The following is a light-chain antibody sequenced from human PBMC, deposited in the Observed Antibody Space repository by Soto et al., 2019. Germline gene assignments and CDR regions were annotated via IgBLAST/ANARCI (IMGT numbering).Light chain of an antibody. CDR1: QTIPRNF. V-gene: IGKV3-20*01. J-gene: IGKJ1*01. Sequence: EIVLTQSPDTLSFSPGEKATLSCRASQTIPRNFLAWFQQKPGQAPRLLIYGSSNRPSGIPDRFSGGGSRTDFTLTISTLQPEDFATYYCQQSYSTPWTFGQGTKVEIK. CDR2: GSS. CDR3: QQSYSTPWT.